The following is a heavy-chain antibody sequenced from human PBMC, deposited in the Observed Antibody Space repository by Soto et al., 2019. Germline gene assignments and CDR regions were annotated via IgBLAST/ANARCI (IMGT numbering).Heavy chain of an antibody. J-gene: IGHJ4*02. V-gene: IGHV3-23*01. CDR2: ISGSGGHS. Sequence: EVQLSESGGGFVQPGGSLRLSCEASGFNFNDYAMAWVRQAPGQGLEWVSSISGSGGHSSYVDSVKGRFTISRDNVKNILSLDMSDLRVEDTALYYCTKDCRRLVVAGSAFDSWGQGILVTVSS. D-gene: IGHD2-8*02. CDR3: TKDCRRLVVAGSAFDS. CDR1: GFNFNDYA.